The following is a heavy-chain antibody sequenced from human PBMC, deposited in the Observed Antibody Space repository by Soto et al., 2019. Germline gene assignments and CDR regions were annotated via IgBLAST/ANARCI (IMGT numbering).Heavy chain of an antibody. CDR1: GYTFTSYG. CDR3: AIHDYGDYGDDY. Sequence: ASVKVSCKASGYTFTSYGISWVRQAPGQGPEWMGWISAYNGNTNYAQKLQGRVTMTTDTSTSTAYMELRSLRSDDTAVYYCAIHDYGDYGDDYWGQGTLVTVSS. CDR2: ISAYNGNT. D-gene: IGHD4-17*01. J-gene: IGHJ4*02. V-gene: IGHV1-18*01.